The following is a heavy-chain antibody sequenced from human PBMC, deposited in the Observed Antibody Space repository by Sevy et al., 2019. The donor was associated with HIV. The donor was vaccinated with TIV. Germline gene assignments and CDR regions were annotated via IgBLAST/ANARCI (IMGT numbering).Heavy chain of an antibody. CDR2: ISYDGSNK. J-gene: IGHJ4*02. Sequence: GGSLRLSCAASGFTFSSYAMHWVRQAPGKGLEWVAVISYDGSNKYYADSVKGRFPISRDNSKNTRYLQMNSLRVEDMAVYYCARDGPGVVWGSYRFHYFDYWGQGTLVTVSS. D-gene: IGHD3-16*02. V-gene: IGHV3-30-3*01. CDR3: ARDGPGVVWGSYRFHYFDY. CDR1: GFTFSSYA.